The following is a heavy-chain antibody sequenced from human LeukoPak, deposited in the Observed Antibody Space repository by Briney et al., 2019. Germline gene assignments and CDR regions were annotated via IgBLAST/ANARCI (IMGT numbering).Heavy chain of an antibody. CDR3: ASDVVGGTTNY. D-gene: IGHD1-26*01. CDR1: GFTFSSSN. V-gene: IGHV3-48*01. J-gene: IGHJ4*02. CDR2: ITGSSSAM. Sequence: PGGSLRLSCAASGFTFSSSNMHWVRQAPGKGLEWVSYITGSSSAMYYADSVKGRFTISRDNAKDSLFLQMNSLRAEDTAVYYCASDVVGGTTNYRGQGTLVTVSS.